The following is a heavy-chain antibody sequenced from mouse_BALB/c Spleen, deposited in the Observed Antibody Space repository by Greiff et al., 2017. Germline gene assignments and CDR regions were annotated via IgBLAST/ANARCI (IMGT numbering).Heavy chain of an antibody. Sequence: EVKLLESGPGLVKPSQSLSLTCSVTGYSITSGYYWNWIRQFPGNKLERRGYISYDGSNNYNPSLKNRISITRDTSKNQFFLKLNSVTTEDTATYYCARDYGSPLFAYWGQGTLVTVSA. CDR2: ISYDGSN. CDR1: GYSITSGYY. J-gene: IGHJ3*01. CDR3: ARDYGSPLFAY. V-gene: IGHV3-6*02. D-gene: IGHD1-1*01.